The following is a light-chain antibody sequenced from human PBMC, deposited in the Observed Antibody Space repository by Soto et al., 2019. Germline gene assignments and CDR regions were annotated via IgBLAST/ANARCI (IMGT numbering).Light chain of an antibody. J-gene: IGKJ5*01. V-gene: IGKV1-5*01. Sequence: DIQMTQSPSTLSASVGDRVTITCRASQTISSWFACYQQKPVKAPNLLIYDASTLERGVPTRFSGTGSGTEFTLTIDSLQPDDFATYYCQQYHTSSITFGQGTQLEIK. CDR2: DAS. CDR1: QTISSW. CDR3: QQYHTSSIT.